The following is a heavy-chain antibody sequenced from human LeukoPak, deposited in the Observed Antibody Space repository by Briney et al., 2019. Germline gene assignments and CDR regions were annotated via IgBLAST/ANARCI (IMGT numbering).Heavy chain of an antibody. CDR1: GGSFNGYY. Sequence: SETLSLTCAVYGGSFNGYYWSWIRQPPGKGLEWIGEINHSGSTNYNPSLKSRVTISVDTSKNQFSLKLSSVTAADTAVYYCARGGREIAAAGTDWFDPWGQGTLVTVSS. CDR2: INHSGST. J-gene: IGHJ5*02. D-gene: IGHD6-13*01. V-gene: IGHV4-34*01. CDR3: ARGGREIAAAGTDWFDP.